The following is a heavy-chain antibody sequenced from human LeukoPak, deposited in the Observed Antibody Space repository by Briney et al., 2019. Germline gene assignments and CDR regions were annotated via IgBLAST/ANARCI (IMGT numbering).Heavy chain of an antibody. CDR1: GYTLTELS. J-gene: IGHJ3*02. CDR2: INPNSGGT. D-gene: IGHD6-13*01. Sequence: GASVKVSCKVSGYTLTELSMHWVRQAPGQGLEWMGWINPNSGGTNYAQKFQGRATMTRDTSISTAYMELSRLRSDDTAVYYCALYSSSWYDAFDIWGQGTMVTVSS. CDR3: ALYSSSWYDAFDI. V-gene: IGHV1-2*02.